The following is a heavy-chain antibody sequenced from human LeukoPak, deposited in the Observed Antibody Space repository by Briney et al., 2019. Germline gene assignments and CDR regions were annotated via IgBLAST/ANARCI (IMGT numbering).Heavy chain of an antibody. V-gene: IGHV1-2*02. CDR1: GYTFTGYY. CDR3: AKASSYDILTGTDFDY. CDR2: INPNSGGT. Sequence: ASVKVSCKASGYTFTGYYMHWVRQAPGQGLEWMGWINPNSGGTNYAQKFQGRVTMTRDTSISTAYMELSRLRSDDTAVYYCAKASSYDILTGTDFDYWGQGTLVTVSS. D-gene: IGHD3-9*01. J-gene: IGHJ4*02.